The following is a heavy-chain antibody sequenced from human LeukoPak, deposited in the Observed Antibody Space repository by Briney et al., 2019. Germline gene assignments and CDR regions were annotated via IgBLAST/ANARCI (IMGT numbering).Heavy chain of an antibody. D-gene: IGHD6-13*01. V-gene: IGHV1-2*06. Sequence: ASVKVSCKASGYTFTGYYMHWVRQAPGQGLEWMGRINPNSGGTNYAQKFQGRVTMTRDTSISTAYMELSSLRSEDTAVYYCARNQQLVRAYYYYMDVWGKGTTVTVSS. CDR2: INPNSGGT. J-gene: IGHJ6*03. CDR3: ARNQQLVRAYYYYMDV. CDR1: GYTFTGYY.